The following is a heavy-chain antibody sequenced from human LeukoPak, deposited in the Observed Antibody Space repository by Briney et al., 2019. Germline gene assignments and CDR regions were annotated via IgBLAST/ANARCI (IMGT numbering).Heavy chain of an antibody. CDR2: IYYSGST. J-gene: IGHJ5*02. D-gene: IGHD3-22*01. Sequence: SQTLSLPCILSGGSISSGDYYWSWIRQPPGKGLEWIGFIYYSGSTSYNPSLKSRVTISLDTSKNYFSLKLTSVTAADTAMYYCARGDYYDSSGYYYHWGQGTLVTVSS. CDR3: ARGDYYDSSGYYYH. V-gene: IGHV4-30-4*08. CDR1: GGSISSGDYY.